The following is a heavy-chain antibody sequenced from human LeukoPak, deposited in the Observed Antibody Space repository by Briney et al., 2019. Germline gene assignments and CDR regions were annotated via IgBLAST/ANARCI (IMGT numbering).Heavy chain of an antibody. CDR2: IYPGDSDT. J-gene: IGHJ6*02. V-gene: IGHV5-51*01. Sequence: HGEFPKIFRKSSGYSFTSYWIGWVRQRPGEGLEWRGIIYPGDSDTRYSPSFQGQVTISADKSISTAYLKRSSLKASDTAMYYCARQGCSSTSCYSYYYYGMDVWGQGTTVTVSS. CDR1: GYSFTSYW. D-gene: IGHD2-2*01. CDR3: ARQGCSSTSCYSYYYYGMDV.